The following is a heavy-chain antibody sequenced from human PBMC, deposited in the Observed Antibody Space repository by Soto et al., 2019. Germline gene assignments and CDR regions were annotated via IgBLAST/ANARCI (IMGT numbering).Heavy chain of an antibody. CDR2: ISAYNGNT. V-gene: IGHV1-18*01. Sequence: EASVKVSCKASGYTFTSYGISWVRQAPGQGLEWMGWISAYNGNTNYAQKLQGRATMTTDTSTSTAYMELRSLRSDDTAVYYCARGAVVTAIPRTLDYWGQGTLVTVSS. D-gene: IGHD2-21*02. J-gene: IGHJ4*02. CDR3: ARGAVVTAIPRTLDY. CDR1: GYTFTSYG.